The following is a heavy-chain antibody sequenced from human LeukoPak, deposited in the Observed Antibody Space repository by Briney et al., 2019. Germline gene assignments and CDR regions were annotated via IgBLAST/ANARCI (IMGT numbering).Heavy chain of an antibody. CDR1: GFTFSSYG. CDR2: IRYDGSNK. CDR3: ASHLYYYDSSGER. Sequence: GGSLRLSCAASGFTFSSYGMHWVRQAPGKGLEWVAFIRYDGSNKYYADSVKGRFTISRDNSKNTLYLQMNSLRAEDTAVYYCASHLYYYDSSGERWGQGTLVTVSS. V-gene: IGHV3-30*02. D-gene: IGHD3-22*01. J-gene: IGHJ4*02.